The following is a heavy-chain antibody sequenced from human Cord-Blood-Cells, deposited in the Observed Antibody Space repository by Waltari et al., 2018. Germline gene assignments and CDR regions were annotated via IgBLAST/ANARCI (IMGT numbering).Heavy chain of an antibody. CDR2: INPSGGST. Sequence: QVQLVQSGAEVKKPGASVKVSCKASGYTFTSYYMHWVRQAPGQGLEWMGIINPSGGSTSDAQKFQGRVTMTRDTSTSTVYMELSSLRSEDTAVYYCARGAIYCSSTSCYAYYYYGMDVWGQGTTVTVSS. D-gene: IGHD2-2*01. CDR1: GYTFTSYY. J-gene: IGHJ6*02. V-gene: IGHV1-46*01. CDR3: ARGAIYCSSTSCYAYYYYGMDV.